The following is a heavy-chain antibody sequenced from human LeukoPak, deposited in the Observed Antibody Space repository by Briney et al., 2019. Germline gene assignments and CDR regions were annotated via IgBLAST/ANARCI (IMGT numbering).Heavy chain of an antibody. CDR2: IKQDGSEK. J-gene: IGHJ4*02. D-gene: IGHD3-10*01. Sequence: GGSLRLSCGVSGFTFSSYWMSWVRQAPGKGLEWVANIKQDGSEKYYVDSVKGRFTISRDNAKNSLYLQMNSLRAEDTAVYYCARDKYYYGSGSPLDIDYWGQGTLVTVSS. CDR1: GFTFSSYW. CDR3: ARDKYYYGSGSPLDIDY. V-gene: IGHV3-7*01.